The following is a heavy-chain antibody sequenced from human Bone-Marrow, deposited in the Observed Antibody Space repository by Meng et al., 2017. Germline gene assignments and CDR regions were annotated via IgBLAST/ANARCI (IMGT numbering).Heavy chain of an antibody. CDR3: ATSIFGVEQPGPP. D-gene: IGHD3-3*01. V-gene: IGHV3-21*01. CDR1: GFTFSSYS. CDR2: ISSSSSYI. J-gene: IGHJ5*02. Sequence: VQVVESGGGLVKPGVSLRLSCAASGFTFSSYSMNWVRQAPGKGLEWVSSISSSSSYIYYADSVKGRFTISRDNAKNSLYLQMNSLRAEDTAVYYCATSIFGVEQPGPPWGQGTLVTVSS.